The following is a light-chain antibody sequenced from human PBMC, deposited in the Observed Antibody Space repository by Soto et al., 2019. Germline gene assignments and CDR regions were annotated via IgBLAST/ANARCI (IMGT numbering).Light chain of an antibody. CDR2: AAS. J-gene: IGKJ1*01. CDR1: QSISDY. CDR3: QQSYSILT. Sequence: IQMTQSPSSLSASVGDRVTITCRASQSISDYLNWYQQKPGKAPELLIYAASTLQSGVPSRFSGSGSGTDFTLTISSLQPEDFATYYCQQSYSILTFGQGTKVEIK. V-gene: IGKV1-39*01.